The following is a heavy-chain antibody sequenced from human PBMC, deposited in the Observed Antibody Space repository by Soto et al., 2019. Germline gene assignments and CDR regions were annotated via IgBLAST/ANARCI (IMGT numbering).Heavy chain of an antibody. D-gene: IGHD1-1*01. J-gene: IGHJ6*02. Sequence: GGSLRLSCAASGFTFDDYAMHWVRQAPGKGLEWVSLISGDGGSAYYADSVKGRFTISRDNSKNSLYLQMNSLRTEDTALYYCAKVVGTTAEPYGMDVWGQGTTVTVSS. CDR1: GFTFDDYA. CDR2: ISGDGGSA. V-gene: IGHV3-43*02. CDR3: AKVVGTTAEPYGMDV.